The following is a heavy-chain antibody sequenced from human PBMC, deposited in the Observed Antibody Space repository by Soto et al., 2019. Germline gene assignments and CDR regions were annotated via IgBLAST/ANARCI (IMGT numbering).Heavy chain of an antibody. D-gene: IGHD2-2*01. J-gene: IGHJ4*02. CDR3: ARHRYLARYCSSTSCFELDY. Sequence: GASLKISWKGSGYSFTSYWIGWVRQMPGKGLEWMGIIYPGDSDTRYSPSFQDQVTISADKSISTAYLQWSSLKASDTAMYYCARHRYLARYCSSTSCFELDYWGQGTLVTVSS. CDR1: GYSFTSYW. CDR2: IYPGDSDT. V-gene: IGHV5-51*01.